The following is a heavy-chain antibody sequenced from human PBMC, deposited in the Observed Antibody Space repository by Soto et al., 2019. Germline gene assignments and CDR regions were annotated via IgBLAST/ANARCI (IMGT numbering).Heavy chain of an antibody. J-gene: IGHJ4*02. D-gene: IGHD6-19*01. CDR3: ARALVSGLRAVAASGGGYGY. CDR1: GYTFSSYY. CDR2: INPSGGST. Sequence: ASVKVSCKASGYTFSSYYMHWVRQAPGQGLEWMGIINPSGGSTSYAQKFQGRVTMTRDTSTSTVYMELSSLRSEDTAVYYCARALVSGLRAVAASGGGYGYWGQGTLVTVSS. V-gene: IGHV1-46*03.